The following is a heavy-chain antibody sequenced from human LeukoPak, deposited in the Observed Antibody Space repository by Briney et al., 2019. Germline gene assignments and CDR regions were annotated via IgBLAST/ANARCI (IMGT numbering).Heavy chain of an antibody. CDR2: ISGSGGST. CDR1: GFTFSSYV. V-gene: IGHV3-23*01. Sequence: PGGSLRLSCAASGFTFSSYVMSWVRQAPGKGLEWVSTISGSGGSTYYADSVKGRFTISRDSSKNTLDLQMNSLRAGDTAVYYCAGSSSWYRQGDYWGQGTLVTVSS. CDR3: AGSSSWYRQGDY. J-gene: IGHJ4*02. D-gene: IGHD6-13*01.